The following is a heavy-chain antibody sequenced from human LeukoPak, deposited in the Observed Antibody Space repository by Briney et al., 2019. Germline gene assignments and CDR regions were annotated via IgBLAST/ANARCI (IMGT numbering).Heavy chain of an antibody. V-gene: IGHV3-48*03. CDR3: ARATYYYDSSGYYNYYYMDV. J-gene: IGHJ6*03. CDR2: ISSSGSTI. CDR1: GFTFSSYE. Sequence: GGSLRLSCAASGFTFSSYEMNWVRQAPGKGLEWVSYISSSGSTIYYADSVKGRFTISRDNAKNSLYLQMNSLRAEDTAVYYCARATYYYDSSGYYNYYYMDVWGKGTTVTVSS. D-gene: IGHD3-22*01.